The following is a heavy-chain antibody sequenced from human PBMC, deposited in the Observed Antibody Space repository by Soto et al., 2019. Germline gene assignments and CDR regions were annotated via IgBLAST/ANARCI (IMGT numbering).Heavy chain of an antibody. D-gene: IGHD2-15*01. Sequence: SETLSLTCTVSGGSIGTSYWSWIRQPPGKRLEWIGYIYYSGTTNYNPSLKSRVTISVDTSKKQFSLRLSSVTAADTAVYYCARDLGYCTGGSCGFDYWGQGALVTVSS. V-gene: IGHV4-59*01. CDR1: GGSIGTSY. J-gene: IGHJ4*02. CDR3: ARDLGYCTGGSCGFDY. CDR2: IYYSGTT.